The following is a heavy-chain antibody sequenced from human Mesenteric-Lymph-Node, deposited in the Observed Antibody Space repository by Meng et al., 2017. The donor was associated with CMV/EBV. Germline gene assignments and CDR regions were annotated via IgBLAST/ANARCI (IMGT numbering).Heavy chain of an antibody. CDR3: ARRSSGHEVDF. D-gene: IGHD6-19*01. J-gene: IGHJ4*02. CDR1: GYSFISYW. Sequence: SCKASGYSFISYWIGWVRQKPGKGLEWMGIIYPGDSDTRYSPSFQGQVTISADKSISTAYLQWSSLKASDTAMYYCARRSSGHEVDFWGQGTLVTVSS. CDR2: IYPGDSDT. V-gene: IGHV5-51*01.